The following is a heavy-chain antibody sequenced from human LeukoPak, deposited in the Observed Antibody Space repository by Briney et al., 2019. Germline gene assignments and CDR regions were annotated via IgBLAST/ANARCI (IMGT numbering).Heavy chain of an antibody. D-gene: IGHD2-2*01. CDR2: INPTAGST. CDR3: AREIILGYCSGTNCYEAFDL. V-gene: IGHV1-46*01. J-gene: IGHJ3*01. Sequence: VASVKVSCKASGYSFTTSYIHWVRQAPGQGLEWLGIINPTAGSTTYAQKFQARFTMTSDTSTSTVFMDLSGLRSEDTAVYYCAREIILGYCSGTNCYEAFDLWGQGTMVTVSS. CDR1: GYSFTTSY.